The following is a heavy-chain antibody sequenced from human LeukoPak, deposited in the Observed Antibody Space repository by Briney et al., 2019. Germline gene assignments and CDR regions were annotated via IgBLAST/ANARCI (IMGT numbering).Heavy chain of an antibody. J-gene: IGHJ4*02. Sequence: GGSLRLPCAASGFTFSSYGMHWVRQAPGKGLEWVAVIWYDGSNKYHADSVKGRFTISRDNSKNTLYLQMNSLRAEDTAVYYCARDSRWIYASFDYWGQGTLVTVSS. CDR3: ARDSRWIYASFDY. CDR2: IWYDGSNK. D-gene: IGHD5-12*01. V-gene: IGHV3-33*01. CDR1: GFTFSSYG.